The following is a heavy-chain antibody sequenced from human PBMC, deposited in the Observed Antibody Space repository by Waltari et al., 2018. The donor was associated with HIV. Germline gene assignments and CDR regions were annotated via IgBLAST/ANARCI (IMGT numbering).Heavy chain of an antibody. V-gene: IGHV4-38-2*02. D-gene: IGHD3-22*01. J-gene: IGHJ3*01. CDR1: GSSIRSSYY. CDR3: ARDQDYYDSTGYTCYAFDP. Sequence: QVRLQESGPGLVKPSETLSLTCSVSGSSIRSSYYCGCLRQAPGTGLEWSGSIYRTGTTYYNPSLKSRVSVSVNMSKNQFSLKLSSVTAADTAVYYCARDQDYYDSTGYTCYAFDPWGQGTMVIVSS. CDR2: IYRTGTT.